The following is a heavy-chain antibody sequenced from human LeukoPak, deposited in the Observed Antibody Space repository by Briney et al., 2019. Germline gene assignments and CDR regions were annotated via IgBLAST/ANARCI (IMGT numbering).Heavy chain of an antibody. CDR3: ARHDNRGYYSLHY. V-gene: IGHV4-59*08. CDR1: GASISSYY. J-gene: IGHJ4*02. Sequence: SETLSLICTVSGASISSYYWSWIRLPPGKRLEWVGFGHYTGSSNYNPSLKSRVTISVDTSKSQFSLKLSSVTAADTAVYYCARHDNRGYYSLHYWGQGALVTVSS. D-gene: IGHD3-22*01. CDR2: GHYTGSS.